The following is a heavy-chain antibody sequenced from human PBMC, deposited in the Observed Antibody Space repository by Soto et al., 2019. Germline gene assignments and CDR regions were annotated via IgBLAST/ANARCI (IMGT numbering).Heavy chain of an antibody. CDR1: GFNFSSSE. J-gene: IGHJ4*02. CDR3: ARATYSSSYYFDS. D-gene: IGHD6-6*01. V-gene: IGHV3-48*03. Sequence: PGRSLRLSSADSGFNFSSSEMNWVREAPGKGLEWVSKIGSSDSTIWYADSAKGRFTISRDNAKNSLYLQMSSLRGEDTAVYYCARATYSSSYYFDSWGQGTLVTVSS. CDR2: IGSSDSTI.